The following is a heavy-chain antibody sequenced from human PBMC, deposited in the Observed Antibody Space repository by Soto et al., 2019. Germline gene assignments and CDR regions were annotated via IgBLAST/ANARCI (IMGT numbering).Heavy chain of an antibody. V-gene: IGHV4-39*02. D-gene: IGHD2-15*01. CDR1: GGSISSSSYY. J-gene: IGHJ4*02. CDR3: AREGGGYCSGGSCQVDY. CDR2: IYYRGNT. Sequence: QLQLQESGPGLVKPSETLSLTCTVSGGSISSSSYYWGWIRQPPGKGLEWIGSIYYRGNTYYNPSPKGRVTISVDTSKNQFSRKRSSVTAADTAVYYCAREGGGYCSGGSCQVDYWGQGTLVTVSS.